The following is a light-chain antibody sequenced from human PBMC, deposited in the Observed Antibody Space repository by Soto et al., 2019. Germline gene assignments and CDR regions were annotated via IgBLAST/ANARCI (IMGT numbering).Light chain of an antibody. CDR1: QSVSIK. Sequence: CRASQSVSIKLAWYQQKPGQAPRLLIYDTSTRATGIPARFSGSGSGTEFTLIISSLQSEDFAVYYCQQCGSSSTFGQGTRLEIK. CDR3: QQCGSSST. J-gene: IGKJ5*01. V-gene: IGKV3-15*01. CDR2: DTS.